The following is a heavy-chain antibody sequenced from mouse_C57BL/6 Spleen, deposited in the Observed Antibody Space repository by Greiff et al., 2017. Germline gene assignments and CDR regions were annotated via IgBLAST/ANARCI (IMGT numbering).Heavy chain of an antibody. D-gene: IGHD3-2*02. Sequence: EVKLQESGGGLVKPGGSLKLSCAASGFTFSDYGMHWVRQAPEKGLEWVAYISSGSSTNYYADTVKGRFTISRDNAKNTLFLQMPSLRSEDTAMYYCARYKLRLGYFDVWGTGTTVTVSS. CDR2: ISSGSSTN. CDR1: GFTFSDYG. CDR3: ARYKLRLGYFDV. J-gene: IGHJ1*03. V-gene: IGHV5-17*01.